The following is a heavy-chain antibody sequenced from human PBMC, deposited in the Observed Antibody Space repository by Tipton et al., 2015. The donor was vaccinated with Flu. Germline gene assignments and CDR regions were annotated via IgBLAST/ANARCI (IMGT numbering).Heavy chain of an antibody. Sequence: LRLSCAVYGGSFSGYYWNWIRQPPGKGLEWIGEINHSGSTNYNPSLKSRVAISLDTSKNQFSLNLSSVTAADTALYYCARGRAAADFWSGYSHRWFDSWGQGSLVIVSS. CDR2: INHSGST. D-gene: IGHD3-3*01. CDR1: GGSFSGYY. CDR3: ARGRAAADFWSGYSHRWFDS. V-gene: IGHV4-34*01. J-gene: IGHJ5*01.